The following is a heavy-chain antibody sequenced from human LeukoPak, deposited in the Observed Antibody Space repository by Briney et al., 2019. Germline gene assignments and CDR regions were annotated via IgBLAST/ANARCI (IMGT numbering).Heavy chain of an antibody. Sequence: PSETLSLTCAVYGGSFSGYYWSWIRQPPWKGLEWIGEINHSGGTNYNPSLKSRVTISVDTSKNQFSLKLSSVTAADTAVYYCAIEYYYMDVWGKGTTVTVSS. CDR1: GGSFSGYY. CDR2: INHSGGT. J-gene: IGHJ6*03. V-gene: IGHV4-34*01. CDR3: AIEYYYMDV.